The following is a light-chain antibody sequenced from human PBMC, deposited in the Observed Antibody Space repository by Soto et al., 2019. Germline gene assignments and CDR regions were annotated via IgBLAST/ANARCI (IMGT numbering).Light chain of an antibody. CDR3: QSFDSSLTDSVV. CDR1: SSNIGAGYD. J-gene: IGLJ2*01. Sequence: QAVVTQPPSVSGAPGQRVTISCTGSSSNIGAGYDVHWYQQLPGTAPKLLIYGNTNRPSGVPDRFSGSKSGTSVSLVITGLQAEDEADYYCQSFDSSLTDSVVFGGGTQLTVL. CDR2: GNT. V-gene: IGLV1-40*01.